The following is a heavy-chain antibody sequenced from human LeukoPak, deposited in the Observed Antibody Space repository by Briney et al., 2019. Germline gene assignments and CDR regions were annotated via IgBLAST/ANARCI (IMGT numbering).Heavy chain of an antibody. J-gene: IGHJ4*02. CDR1: GGSISGYY. D-gene: IGHD1-26*01. Sequence: PSETLSLTCTVSGGSISGYYWSWIRQPPGKGLECSGVIFYSGSTNYNPSLKSRVTISVDTSKNKFSLKLTSVTAADTAVCYCARGGASSLPFDYWGQGTLVTVSS. CDR3: ARGGASSLPFDY. V-gene: IGHV4-59*01. CDR2: IFYSGST.